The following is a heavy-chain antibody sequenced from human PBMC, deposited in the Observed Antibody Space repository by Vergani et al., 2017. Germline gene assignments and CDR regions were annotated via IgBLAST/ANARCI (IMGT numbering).Heavy chain of an antibody. D-gene: IGHD3-16*01. CDR2: IYSTGST. CDR1: GDSISSGVYY. Sequence: QVQLQESGPGLVKPSQTLSLTCSVSGDSISSGVYYWNWIRQHPGKGLEWIGYIYSTGSTHHNPSLRRRINMSVDTSKNQFSLKLNSVTAADTAMYYCARRGGYDESDAFRIGYFDSWGPGILVTVSS. J-gene: IGHJ4*02. CDR3: ARRGGYDESDAFRIGYFDS. V-gene: IGHV4-31*03.